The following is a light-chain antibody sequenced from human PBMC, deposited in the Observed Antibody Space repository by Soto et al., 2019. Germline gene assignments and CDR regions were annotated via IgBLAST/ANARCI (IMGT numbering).Light chain of an antibody. CDR1: SSDVSGYNY. J-gene: IGLJ1*01. Sequence: QSALTQPASVSGSPGQSITISCTGTSSDVSGYNYVSWYQQHPGKAPKLMIYDGSNRPSGGSNRFSGSKSGNTASLTISGLQAEDEADYYCSSYTSSTWVFGTGTKLTVL. V-gene: IGLV2-14*01. CDR2: DGS. CDR3: SSYTSSTWV.